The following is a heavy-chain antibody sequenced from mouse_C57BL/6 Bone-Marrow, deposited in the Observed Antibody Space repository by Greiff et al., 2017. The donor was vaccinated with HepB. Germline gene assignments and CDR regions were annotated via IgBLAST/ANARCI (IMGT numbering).Heavy chain of an antibody. CDR2: IYPGNSDT. Sequence: QSGTVLARPGASVKMSCKTSGYTFSSYWMHWVKQRPGQGLEWIGAIYPGNSDTSYNQTFKGKAKLTAVTSASTAYMERSSLTNEDSAVYYCTRVYYGSGRDYWYFDVWGTGTTVTVSS. D-gene: IGHD1-1*01. CDR1: GYTFSSYW. J-gene: IGHJ1*03. CDR3: TRVYYGSGRDYWYFDV. V-gene: IGHV1-5*01.